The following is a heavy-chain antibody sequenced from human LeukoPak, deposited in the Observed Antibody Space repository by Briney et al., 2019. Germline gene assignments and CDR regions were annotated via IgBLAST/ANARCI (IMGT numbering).Heavy chain of an antibody. J-gene: IGHJ4*02. Sequence: GRSLRLSCAASGFTFSSYGMHWVRQAPGKGLEWVAVIWYDGSNKYYADSVKGRFTISRDNSKNTLYLQMNSLRAEDTAVYYCARDYYDSSGYFSSLIDYWGQGTLVTVSS. CDR1: GFTFSSYG. CDR3: ARDYYDSSGYFSSLIDY. CDR2: IWYDGSNK. V-gene: IGHV3-33*01. D-gene: IGHD3-22*01.